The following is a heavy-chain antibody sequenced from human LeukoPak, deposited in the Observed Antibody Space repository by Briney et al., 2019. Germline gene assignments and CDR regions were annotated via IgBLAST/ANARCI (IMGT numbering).Heavy chain of an antibody. V-gene: IGHV1-2*02. CDR2: INPNSGGT. CDR1: GYTFTGYY. J-gene: IGHJ3*02. CDR3: ARVGGTMVRDAFDI. D-gene: IGHD3-10*01. Sequence: ASVKVSCTASGYTFTGYYMHWVRQAPGQGLGWVGWINPNSGGTNYAQKFQGRVTMTRDTSISTAYMELSSLRSEDTAVYYCARVGGTMVRDAFDIWGQGTMVTVSS.